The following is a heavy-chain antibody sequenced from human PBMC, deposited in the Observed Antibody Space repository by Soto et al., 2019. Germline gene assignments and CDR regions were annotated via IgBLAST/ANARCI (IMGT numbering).Heavy chain of an antibody. J-gene: IGHJ4*01. D-gene: IGHD2-21*02. CDR3: ARVFPLLTATYFLRF. CDR1: GYPFTDYY. CDR2: IYPNSGAT. V-gene: IGHV1-2*02. Sequence: ASVKVSCKASGYPFTDYYIHWVRQAPGQGLEWMGWIYPNSGATNYAQKFQGRVTLTRDTSISTAYMELSRLRSDDTAMYFCARVFPLLTATYFLRFWGQGTLVTVSS.